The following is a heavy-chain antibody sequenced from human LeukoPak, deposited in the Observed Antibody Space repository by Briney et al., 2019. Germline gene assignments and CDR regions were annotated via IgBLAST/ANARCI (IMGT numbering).Heavy chain of an antibody. Sequence: GASVKVSCKASGYTFTSYGISWVRQPPGQGLEWMGWISAYNGNTNYAQKLQGRVTMTTDTSTSTAYMELRSLRSDDTAVYYCARVGTIVVVPAAKSLDYWGQGTLVTVSS. V-gene: IGHV1-18*01. CDR1: GYTFTSYG. CDR3: ARVGTIVVVPAAKSLDY. J-gene: IGHJ4*02. D-gene: IGHD2-2*01. CDR2: ISAYNGNT.